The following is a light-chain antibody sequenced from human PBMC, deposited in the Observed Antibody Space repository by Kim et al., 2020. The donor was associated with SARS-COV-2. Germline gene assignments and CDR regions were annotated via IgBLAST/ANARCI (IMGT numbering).Light chain of an antibody. V-gene: IGLV6-57*03. CDR3: QSYDSSNHWV. Sequence: AVTSCCTRWSGSMASSDWQWEQQRPGSAPTTGIFEDNQRPSGGAGRFSGSIDSSSNSASLTISGLKAEDEADYYCQSYDSSNHWVFGGGTQLTVL. CDR2: EDN. J-gene: IGLJ3*02. CDR1: SGSMASSD.